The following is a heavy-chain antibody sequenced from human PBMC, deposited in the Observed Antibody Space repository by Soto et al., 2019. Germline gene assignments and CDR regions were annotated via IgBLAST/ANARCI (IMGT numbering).Heavy chain of an antibody. Sequence: SETLSLTCTVSGGSMISYYWSWIRQPPGRGLEWIGFIYYAGSTKYNPSLNSQVTISVDTSKNQFSLTVSSVTAADTAVYYCARLGGYCSSTSCYGYYGMDVWGQGTTVTVSS. V-gene: IGHV4-59*08. J-gene: IGHJ6*02. D-gene: IGHD2-2*01. CDR1: GGSMISYY. CDR3: ARLGGYCSSTSCYGYYGMDV. CDR2: IYYAGST.